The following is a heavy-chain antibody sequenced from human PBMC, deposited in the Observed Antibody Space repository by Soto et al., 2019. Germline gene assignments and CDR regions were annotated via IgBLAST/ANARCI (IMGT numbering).Heavy chain of an antibody. CDR3: ARDSFRAIFGVMMVGYYGMDV. CDR1: GYTFTSYY. CDR2: INPSGGST. Sequence: ASVKVSCKASGYTFTSYYMHWVRQAPGQGLEWMGIINPSGGSTSYAQKFQGRVTMTRDTSTSTVYMELSSLRSEDTAVYYCARDSFRAIFGVMMVGYYGMDVWGQGTTVTVS. J-gene: IGHJ6*02. D-gene: IGHD3-3*01. V-gene: IGHV1-46*01.